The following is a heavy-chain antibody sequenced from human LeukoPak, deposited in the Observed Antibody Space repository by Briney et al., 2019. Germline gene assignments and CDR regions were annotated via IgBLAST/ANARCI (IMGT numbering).Heavy chain of an antibody. CDR1: GFTFSSYW. V-gene: IGHV3-7*01. CDR3: ARVDSSGWYSRNYYYYMDV. CDR2: IKQDGSEK. Sequence: GGSLRLSCAASGFTFSSYWMSWVRQAPGKGLEWVANIKQDGSEKYYVDSVKGRFTISRDNAKNSLYLQMNSLRAEDTAVYYCARVDSSGWYSRNYYYYMDVWGKGTTVTVSS. D-gene: IGHD6-19*01. J-gene: IGHJ6*03.